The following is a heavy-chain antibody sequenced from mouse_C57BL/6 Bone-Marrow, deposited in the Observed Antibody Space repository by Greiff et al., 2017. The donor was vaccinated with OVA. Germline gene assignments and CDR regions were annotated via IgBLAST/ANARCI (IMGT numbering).Heavy chain of an antibody. CDR3: TSYGNFDD. Sequence: EVKLVESGAELVRPGASVKLSCTASGFNIKDDYMHWVKQRPEQGLEWIGWIDPENGDTEYASKFQGKAPITADTSSNTAYLQLSSLTSEDTAVYYCTSYGNFDDWGQGTTLTVSS. CDR2: IDPENGDT. CDR1: GFNIKDDY. V-gene: IGHV14-4*01. J-gene: IGHJ2*01. D-gene: IGHD2-1*01.